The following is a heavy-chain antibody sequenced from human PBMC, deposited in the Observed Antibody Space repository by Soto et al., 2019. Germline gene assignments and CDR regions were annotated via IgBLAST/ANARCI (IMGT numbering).Heavy chain of an antibody. Sequence: ASVKVSCKASGYTFTSYAMHWVRQAPGQRLEWMGWINAGNGNTKYSQKFQGRVTITRDTSASTAYMELSSLRSEDTAVYYCARSRYTRWQSPYYHGMDVWGQGTTVTVSS. V-gene: IGHV1-3*01. CDR2: INAGNGNT. J-gene: IGHJ6*02. CDR1: GYTFTSYA. CDR3: ARSRYTRWQSPYYHGMDV. D-gene: IGHD2-2*02.